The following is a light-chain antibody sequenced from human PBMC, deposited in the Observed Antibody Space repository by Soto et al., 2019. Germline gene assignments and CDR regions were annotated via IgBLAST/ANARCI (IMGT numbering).Light chain of an antibody. CDR2: GVS. Sequence: LTQPASVSGSPGQSITISCSGTRSDIGSYNYVAWYQQFPGKTPKILIYGVSNRPSGVSSRFSGSKSGNTASLTISGLQAEDEADYYCISYTASSTSYVFGSGTKVTVL. V-gene: IGLV2-14*01. J-gene: IGLJ1*01. CDR1: RSDIGSYNY. CDR3: ISYTASSTSYV.